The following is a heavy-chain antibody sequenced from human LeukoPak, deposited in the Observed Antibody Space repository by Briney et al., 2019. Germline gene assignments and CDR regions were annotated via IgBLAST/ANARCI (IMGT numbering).Heavy chain of an antibody. Sequence: GGSLRLSCAASGFTFSSYAMSWVRQAPGKGLEWVSVIYSGGSTYYSDSVKGRFTISRDNSKSTLYIQMNSLRAEDTAVYYCARAKPKNMVRGLIMRRESRYYFDYWGQGTLVTVSS. D-gene: IGHD3-10*01. V-gene: IGHV3-53*01. CDR2: IYSGGST. J-gene: IGHJ4*02. CDR1: GFTFSSYA. CDR3: ARAKPKNMVRGLIMRRESRYYFDY.